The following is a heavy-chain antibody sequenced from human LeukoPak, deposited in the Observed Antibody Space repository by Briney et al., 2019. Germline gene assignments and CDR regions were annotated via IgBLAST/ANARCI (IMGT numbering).Heavy chain of an antibody. CDR2: ISNSGDTV. CDR3: AREAGFGDNWFDP. J-gene: IGHJ5*02. CDR1: GFAFGNYE. Sequence: PGGSLRLSCAASGFAFGNYEMNWVRQAPGKGLEWLSYISNSGDTVYYADSVKGRFTISRDNAQNSLYLQMNNLRAEDTALHYCAREAGFGDNWFDPWGQGTLVTVSS. D-gene: IGHD1-14*01. V-gene: IGHV3-48*03.